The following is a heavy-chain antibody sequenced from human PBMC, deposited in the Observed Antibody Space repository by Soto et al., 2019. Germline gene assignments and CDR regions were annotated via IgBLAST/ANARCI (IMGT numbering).Heavy chain of an antibody. D-gene: IGHD2-15*01. Sequence: EVQLEESGGGLVQPGGSLRLSCAASDFSFRTYEMNWVRQAPGRGLEWVSYIIGSGNTIYYADSVKGRFTISRDNAKNSLFLQMNSLRAEDTAVYYGVREGAADAFDLWGQGTMVNVSS. CDR3: VREGAADAFDL. J-gene: IGHJ3*01. V-gene: IGHV3-48*03. CDR1: DFSFRTYE. CDR2: IIGSGNTI.